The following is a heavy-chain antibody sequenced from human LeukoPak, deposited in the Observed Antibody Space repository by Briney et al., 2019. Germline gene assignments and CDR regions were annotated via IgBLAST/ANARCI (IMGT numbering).Heavy chain of an antibody. J-gene: IGHJ6*03. V-gene: IGHV4-34*01. CDR2: IIHIVRT. Sequence: PQTLSLTCAVYGGSFSGYYWSWIRQPPGTGVEWIVEIIHIVRTKYNPSLKSRVTISVNTTKNQFPLTLRAVTGADTAVYYFARGGGNYYMDVCAKGSTVTVSS. CDR1: GGSFSGYY. D-gene: IGHD3-16*01. CDR3: ARGGGNYYMDV.